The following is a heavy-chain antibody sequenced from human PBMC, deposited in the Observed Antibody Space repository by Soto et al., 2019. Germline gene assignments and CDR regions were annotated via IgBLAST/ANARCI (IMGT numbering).Heavy chain of an antibody. V-gene: IGHV4-59*01. CDR3: ARGIEGWYQGRYYYGMDV. CDR2: IYYAGST. CDR1: GGSMISYY. Sequence: SETLSLTCTVSGGSMISYYWSWIRQPPGRGLEWIGFIYYAGSTKYNPSLNSRVTISVDTSKNQFSLKLSSVTAADTAVYYCARGIEGWYQGRYYYGMDVWGQGTTVTVSS. D-gene: IGHD6-19*01. J-gene: IGHJ6*02.